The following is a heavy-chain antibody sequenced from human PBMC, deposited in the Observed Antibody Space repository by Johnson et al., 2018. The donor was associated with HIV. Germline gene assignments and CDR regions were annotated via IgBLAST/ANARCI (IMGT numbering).Heavy chain of an antibody. CDR2: IWYDGSNK. CDR1: GFTFSSYA. Sequence: QVQLVESGGGLVQPGGSLRLSCAASGFTFSSYAMHWVRQAPGKGLEWVAVIWYDGSNKYYADSVKGRFTISRDNSKNTLYLQMNSLRAEDMAVYYCGREGPSGRAGFYIWGQGTMVNVSS. CDR3: GREGPSGRAGFYI. V-gene: IGHV3-33*08. J-gene: IGHJ3*02. D-gene: IGHD1-26*01.